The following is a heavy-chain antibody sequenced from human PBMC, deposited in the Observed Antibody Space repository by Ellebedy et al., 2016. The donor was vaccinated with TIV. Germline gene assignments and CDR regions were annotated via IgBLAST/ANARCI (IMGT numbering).Heavy chain of an antibody. Sequence: GESLKISCAASGFTFTRDYMSWVRQAPGKGLEWVGRIKSKTADGTIDYAAPVKGRFTISRDDSKTTLYLQMNSLKTEDTAVYFCTTALTVDISTGTYDYWGQGTLVTVSS. CDR2: IKSKTADGTI. CDR3: TTALTVDISTGTYDY. CDR1: GFTFTRDY. V-gene: IGHV3-15*01. J-gene: IGHJ4*02. D-gene: IGHD3-9*01.